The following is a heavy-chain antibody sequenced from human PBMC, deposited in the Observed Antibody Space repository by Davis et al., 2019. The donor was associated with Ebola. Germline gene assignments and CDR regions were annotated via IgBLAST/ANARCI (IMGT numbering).Heavy chain of an antibody. D-gene: IGHD5-18*01. V-gene: IGHV3-48*03. CDR3: VPGTWI. Sequence: GESLKIPCAAPGLTFSNFAVNWVRQAPGKGPEWISYISDSGSSTYYTDSVKGRFTITRDNAKNSLYLQMNTLRVEDTAIYYCVPGTWIRGQGTLVTVSS. J-gene: IGHJ4*02. CDR1: GLTFSNFA. CDR2: ISDSGSST.